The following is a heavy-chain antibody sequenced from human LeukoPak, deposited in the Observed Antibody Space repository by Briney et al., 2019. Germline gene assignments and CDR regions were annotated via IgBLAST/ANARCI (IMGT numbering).Heavy chain of an antibody. CDR3: ARGGQLVSENRYYYGMDV. J-gene: IGHJ6*02. CDR2: INHSGST. V-gene: IGHV4-34*01. D-gene: IGHD6-13*01. CDR1: GGSFSGYY. Sequence: TSETLSLTCAVYGGSFSGYYWSWIRQPPGKGLEWIGEINHSGSTNYNPSLKSRVTISVGTSKNQFSLKLSSVTAADTAVYYCARGGQLVSENRYYYGMDVWGQGTTVTVSS.